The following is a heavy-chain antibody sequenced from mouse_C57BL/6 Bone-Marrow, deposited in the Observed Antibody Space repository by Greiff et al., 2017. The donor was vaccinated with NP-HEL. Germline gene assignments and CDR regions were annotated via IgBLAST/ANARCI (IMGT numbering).Heavy chain of an antibody. Sequence: EVNVVESEGGLVQPGSSMKLSCTASGFTFSDYYMAWVRQVPEKGLEWVANINYDGSSTYYLDSLKSRFIISRDNAKNILYLQMSSLKSEDTATYYCARSHYYGSSFPWYFDVWGTGTTVTVSS. CDR2: INYDGSST. D-gene: IGHD1-1*01. J-gene: IGHJ1*03. V-gene: IGHV5-16*01. CDR1: GFTFSDYY. CDR3: ARSHYYGSSFPWYFDV.